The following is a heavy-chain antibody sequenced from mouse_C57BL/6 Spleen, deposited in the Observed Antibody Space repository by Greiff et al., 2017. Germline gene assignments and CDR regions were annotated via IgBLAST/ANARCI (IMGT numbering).Heavy chain of an antibody. J-gene: IGHJ1*03. Sequence: QVQLQQPGAELVKPGASVTLSCKASGYTFTSYWMHWVKQRPGQGLEWIGMIHPNSGSTNYNEKFKSKATLTVDKSSSTAYMQLSSLTSEDSAVYYCARGSYYDYDGTFDVWGTGTTVTVSS. V-gene: IGHV1-64*01. CDR1: GYTFTSYW. CDR2: IHPNSGST. CDR3: ARGSYYDYDGTFDV. D-gene: IGHD2-4*01.